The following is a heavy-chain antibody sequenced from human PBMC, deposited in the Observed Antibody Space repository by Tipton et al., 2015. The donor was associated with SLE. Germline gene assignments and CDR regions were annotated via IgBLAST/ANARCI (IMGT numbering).Heavy chain of an antibody. J-gene: IGHJ2*01. Sequence: TLSLTCTVSGVSISTYYWTWIRQSPGKGLEWIGYIDYSGSATYNPSLKSRVTISGDTSKNQVSLKLISVTAADTAVYYCAREFLNPVTTVHYYFDLWGRGTLVTVSS. D-gene: IGHD4-11*01. V-gene: IGHV4-59*12. CDR3: AREFLNPVTTVHYYFDL. CDR1: GVSISTYY. CDR2: IDYSGSA.